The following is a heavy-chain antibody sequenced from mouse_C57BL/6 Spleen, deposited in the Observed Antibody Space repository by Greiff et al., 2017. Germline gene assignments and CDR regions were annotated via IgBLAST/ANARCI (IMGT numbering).Heavy chain of an antibody. V-gene: IGHV5-17*01. CDR1: GFTFSDYG. D-gene: IGHD1-1*01. J-gene: IGHJ4*01. CDR3: ARRGTTVVAKDYYAMDY. CDR2: ISSGSSTI. Sequence: EVKVVESGGGLVKPGGSLKLSCAASGFTFSDYGMHWVRQAPEKGLEWVAYISSGSSTIYYADKVKGRFTISRDNAKNTLFLQMTSLRSEDTAMYYCARRGTTVVAKDYYAMDYWGQGTSVTVSS.